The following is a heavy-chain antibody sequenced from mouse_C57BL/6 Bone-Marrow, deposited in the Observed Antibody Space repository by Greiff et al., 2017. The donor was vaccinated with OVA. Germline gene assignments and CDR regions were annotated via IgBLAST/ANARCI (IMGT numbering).Heavy chain of an antibody. CDR1: GYAFTNYL. CDR2: INPGSGGT. V-gene: IGHV1-54*01. J-gene: IGHJ3*01. Sequence: QVQLQQSGAELVRPGTSVKVSCKASGYAFTNYLIEWVKQRPGQGLEWIGVINPGSGGTNYNEKFKGKATLTEDKSSSTAYMQLSSLTSEDSAVYFCARSVYYGNPFAYWGQGTLVTVSA. CDR3: ARSVYYGNPFAY. D-gene: IGHD2-1*01.